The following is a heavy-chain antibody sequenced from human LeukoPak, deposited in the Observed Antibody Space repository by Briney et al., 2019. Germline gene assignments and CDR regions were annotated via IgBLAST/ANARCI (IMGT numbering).Heavy chain of an antibody. Sequence: PSETLSLTCAFYGGSFSGYYWSWIRQPPGKGLEWIGEINHSGSTNYNPSLKSRVTISVDTSKNQFSLKLSSVTAADTAVYYCARSLMYYVPTPYDYWGQGTLVTVSS. V-gene: IGHV4-34*01. CDR1: GGSFSGYY. D-gene: IGHD2-8*01. CDR2: INHSGST. J-gene: IGHJ4*02. CDR3: ARSLMYYVPTPYDY.